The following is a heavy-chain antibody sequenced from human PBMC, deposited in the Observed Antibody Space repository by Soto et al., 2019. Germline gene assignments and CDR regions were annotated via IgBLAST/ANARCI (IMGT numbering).Heavy chain of an antibody. CDR1: GYTFAGYY. CDR2: INPDSGGT. CDR3: ARAKAVVIAAWDM. Sequence: AASVKVYCKSSGYTFAGYYMHWVLQDPGQGLDWMGWINPDSGGTYYADSVKGRFTISRNNSKNPLYLQLDSLTGADTAVYYWARAKAVVIAAWDMWGQGTMVPVSS. V-gene: IGHV1-2*02. J-gene: IGHJ3*02. D-gene: IGHD2-21*01.